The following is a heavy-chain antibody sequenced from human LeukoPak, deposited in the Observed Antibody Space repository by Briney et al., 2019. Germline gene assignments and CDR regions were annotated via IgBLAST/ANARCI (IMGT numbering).Heavy chain of an antibody. CDR1: GYTLTELS. CDR3: ARGGGGYYGSGSYYRPFDY. D-gene: IGHD3-10*01. J-gene: IGHJ4*02. V-gene: IGHV1-24*01. Sequence: ASMKVSCKVSGYTLTELSMHWVRQAPGKGLEWMGGFDPEYGETIYAQKFQGRVTMTRDTSTSTVYMELSSLRSEDTAVYYCARGGGGYYGSGSYYRPFDYWGQGTLVTVSS. CDR2: FDPEYGET.